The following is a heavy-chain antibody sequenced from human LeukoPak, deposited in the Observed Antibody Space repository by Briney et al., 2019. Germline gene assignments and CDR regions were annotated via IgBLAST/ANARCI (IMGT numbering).Heavy chain of an antibody. CDR2: ISYDGSNK. V-gene: IGHV3-30*03. CDR3: ARVGYCSTTSCYWRAFDY. CDR1: GFTFSSYG. D-gene: IGHD2-2*01. Sequence: GGSLRLSCAASGFTFSSYGMHWVRQAPGKGLEWVAVISYDGSNKYYADSVKGRFTISRDNSKNSLYLQMNSLRAEDTAVYYCARVGYCSTTSCYWRAFDYWGQGTLVTVSS. J-gene: IGHJ4*02.